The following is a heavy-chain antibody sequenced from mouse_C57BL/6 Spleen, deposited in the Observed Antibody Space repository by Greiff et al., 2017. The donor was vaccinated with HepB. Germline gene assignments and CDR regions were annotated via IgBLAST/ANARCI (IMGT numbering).Heavy chain of an antibody. CDR1: GFTFSSYG. J-gene: IGHJ4*01. CDR2: ISSGGSYT. D-gene: IGHD2-5*01. V-gene: IGHV5-6*01. Sequence: EVKLMESGGDLVKPGGSLKLSCAASGFTFSSYGMSWVRQTPDKRLEWVATISSGGSYTYYPDSVKGRFTISRDNAKNTLYLQMSSLKSEDTAMYYCARSLYSNYVHYYAMDYWGQGTSVTVSS. CDR3: ARSLYSNYVHYYAMDY.